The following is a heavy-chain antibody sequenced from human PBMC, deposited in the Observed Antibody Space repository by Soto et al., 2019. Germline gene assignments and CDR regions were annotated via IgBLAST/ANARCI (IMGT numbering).Heavy chain of an antibody. CDR3: ASGFAYQLLVFDY. D-gene: IGHD2-2*01. CDR2: INHSGST. Sequence: SETLSLTCAVYGGSFSGYYWSWIRQPPGKGLEWIGEINHSGSTNYNPSLKSRVTISVDTSKNQFSLKLSSVTAADTAVYYCASGFAYQLLVFDYWGQGTLVTVSS. V-gene: IGHV4-34*01. J-gene: IGHJ4*02. CDR1: GGSFSGYY.